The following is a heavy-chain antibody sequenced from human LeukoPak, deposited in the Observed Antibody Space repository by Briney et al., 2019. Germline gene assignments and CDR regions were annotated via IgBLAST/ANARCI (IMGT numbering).Heavy chain of an antibody. Sequence: SETLSLTCAVYGGSFSGYYWSWIRQPPGKGLEWIGEINHNGSTNYNPSLKSRVTISVDTSKNQFSLKLSSVTAADTAVYYCARGGRGSSGWYAVWYFDLWGRGTLVTVSS. V-gene: IGHV4-34*01. J-gene: IGHJ2*01. CDR2: INHNGST. CDR3: ARGGRGSSGWYAVWYFDL. CDR1: GGSFSGYY. D-gene: IGHD6-19*01.